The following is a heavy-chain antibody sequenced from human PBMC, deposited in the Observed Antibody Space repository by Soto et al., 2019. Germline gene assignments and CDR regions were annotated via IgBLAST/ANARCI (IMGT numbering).Heavy chain of an antibody. CDR1: GGSISSGNYY. CDR2: ISYSGTT. CDR3: ATMGTPVTGLYYCDY. V-gene: IGHV4-30-4*01. Sequence: SETLSLTCTVSGGSISSGNYYWSWIRQPPGKGLEWIGFISYSGTTHYSASLRSRVSISVDTSKNQFSLDLSSVTAADTAVYYCATMGTPVTGLYYCDYWGQGTRVTVSS. J-gene: IGHJ4*02. D-gene: IGHD4-17*01.